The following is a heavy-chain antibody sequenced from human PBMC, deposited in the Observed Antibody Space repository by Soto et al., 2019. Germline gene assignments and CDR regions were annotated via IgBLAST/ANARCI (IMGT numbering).Heavy chain of an antibody. J-gene: IGHJ4*02. CDR2: IYYSGST. V-gene: IGHV4-59*01. D-gene: IGHD3-10*01. Sequence: SETLSLTCTASGGSISSYYWSWIRQPPGKGLEWIGYIYYSGSTNYNPSLKSRVTISVDTSKNQFSLKLSSVTAADTAVYYCARVVVYYYGSGSYYNGYYFDYWGQGTLVTVSS. CDR3: ARVVVYYYGSGSYYNGYYFDY. CDR1: GGSISSYY.